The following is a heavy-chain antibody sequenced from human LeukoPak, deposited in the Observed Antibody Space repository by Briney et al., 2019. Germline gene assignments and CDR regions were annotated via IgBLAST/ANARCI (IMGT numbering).Heavy chain of an antibody. CDR1: GYTFTSYG. J-gene: IGHJ6*03. V-gene: IGHV1-18*01. CDR2: ISAYNGNT. D-gene: IGHD3-3*01. CDR3: ARVDAYYDFSASGYYYMDV. Sequence: ASVKVSCKASGYTFTSYGISWVRQAPGQGLEWMGWISAYNGNTNYAQKLQGRVTMTTDTSTNTAYMELRSLRSDDTAVYYCARVDAYYDFSASGYYYMDVWGKGTTVTVSS.